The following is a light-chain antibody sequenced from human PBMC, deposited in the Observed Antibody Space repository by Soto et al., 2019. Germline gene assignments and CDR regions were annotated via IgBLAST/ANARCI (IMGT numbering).Light chain of an antibody. J-gene: IGLJ1*01. CDR3: SSYAASNKV. CDR2: EVS. CDR1: SXDVGGYNY. V-gene: IGLV2-8*01. Sequence: QSVLTQPPSASGSPGQSVTISCTGTSXDVGGYNYVSWYQQHPGKAPKLMIYEVSKRPSGLPDRFSGSKSGNTASLTVSGLQAEDEADYYCSSYAASNKVFGTWPKVTVL.